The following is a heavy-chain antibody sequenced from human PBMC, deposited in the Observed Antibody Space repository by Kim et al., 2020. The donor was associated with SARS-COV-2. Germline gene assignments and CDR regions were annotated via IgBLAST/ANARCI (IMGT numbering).Heavy chain of an antibody. CDR1: GFTFSSYA. CDR3: AKARGGNNFDY. CDR2: ISTSGNSP. J-gene: IGHJ4*02. Sequence: GGSLRLSCAAFGFTFSSYAMSWVRQAPGKGREWVSHISTSGNSPYYADSVKGRFTISRDNSKNTLYLQMNSLRAEDTAVYYCAKARGGNNFDYWGQGTLVTVSS. V-gene: IGHV3-23*01. D-gene: IGHD3-10*01.